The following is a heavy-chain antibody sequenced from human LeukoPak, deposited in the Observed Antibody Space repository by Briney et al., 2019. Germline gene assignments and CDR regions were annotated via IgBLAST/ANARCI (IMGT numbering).Heavy chain of an antibody. CDR1: DYTFTRSG. D-gene: IGHD2-2*01. Sequence: SVKVSCKASDYTFTRSGISWVRQAPGQGLEWMGWISAYNGNTNYAQKLQGRVTMTTDTSTSTAYMELRRLRSDDTAVYYCARYCSSIRCSYGMDVWGQGTTVTVSS. CDR2: ISAYNGNT. CDR3: ARYCSSIRCSYGMDV. V-gene: IGHV1-18*01. J-gene: IGHJ6*02.